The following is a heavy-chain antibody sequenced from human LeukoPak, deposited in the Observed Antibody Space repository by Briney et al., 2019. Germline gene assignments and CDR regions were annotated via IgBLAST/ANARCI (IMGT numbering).Heavy chain of an antibody. D-gene: IGHD3-3*01. J-gene: IGHJ6*02. Sequence: RGESLKISCKGSGYSFTSYWIGWVRQMPGKGLEWMGIIYPGDSDTRYSPSFQGQVTISADKSISTAYLQWSSLKASDTAMYYCARQAYYDFWSGYYQYYYYGMDVWGQGTTVTVSS. V-gene: IGHV5-51*01. CDR3: ARQAYYDFWSGYYQYYYYGMDV. CDR2: IYPGDSDT. CDR1: GYSFTSYW.